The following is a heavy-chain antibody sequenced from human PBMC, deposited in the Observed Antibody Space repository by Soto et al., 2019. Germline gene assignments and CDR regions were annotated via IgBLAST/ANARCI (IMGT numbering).Heavy chain of an antibody. CDR3: ARAGYDSSGYDIEDV. CDR2: IIPIFGTA. J-gene: IGHJ6*02. D-gene: IGHD3-22*01. V-gene: IGHV1-69*06. Sequence: SVKVSCKASGGTFSSYAISWVRQAPGRGLEWMGGIIPIFGTANYAQKFQGRVTITADKSTSTAYMELSSLRSEDTAVYYCARAGYDSSGYDIEDVWGQGTTVTVSS. CDR1: GGTFSSYA.